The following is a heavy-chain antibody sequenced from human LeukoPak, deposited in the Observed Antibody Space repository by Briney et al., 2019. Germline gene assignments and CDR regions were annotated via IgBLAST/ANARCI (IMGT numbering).Heavy chain of an antibody. CDR1: GGSISSTSYY. J-gene: IGHJ5*02. D-gene: IGHD3-10*01. V-gene: IGHV4-39*01. CDR2: IYYSGST. Sequence: PSETLSLTCAVSGGSISSTSYYWAWIRQPPGKGLEWIGTIYYSGSTYHNPSLKSRVTLSVDTSRNQFSLRLSSVDAADTAVYYCARGPMVRGVYYFDPWGQGTLVTVSS. CDR3: ARGPMVRGVYYFDP.